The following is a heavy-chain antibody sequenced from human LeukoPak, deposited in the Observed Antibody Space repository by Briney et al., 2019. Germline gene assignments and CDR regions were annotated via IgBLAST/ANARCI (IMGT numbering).Heavy chain of an antibody. CDR2: ISAYNGNT. V-gene: IGHV1-18*01. Sequence: GASVKVSCKASGYTFSSYGISWVRQAPGQGLEWMGWISAYNGNTNYAQKLQGRVTMTTDTFTSTAYMELRSLRSDDTAVYYCARAPVDDYGGGEFDYWGQGTLVTVSS. D-gene: IGHD4-23*01. CDR3: ARAPVDDYGGGEFDY. CDR1: GYTFSSYG. J-gene: IGHJ4*02.